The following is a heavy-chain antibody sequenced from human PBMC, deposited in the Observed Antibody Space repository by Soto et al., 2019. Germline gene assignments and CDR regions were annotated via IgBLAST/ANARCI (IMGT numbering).Heavy chain of an antibody. D-gene: IGHD3-22*01. Sequence: GASVKVSGKASGYTFTRYAIHWVRQAPGQRLEWMGWINAGNGNTKYSQKFQGRVTITRDTSARTAYMELSSLRSEDTAVYYCARYQGLDYYYSSGYFFFAFWGQGTLVTVSS. CDR1: GYTFTRYA. J-gene: IGHJ4*02. CDR2: INAGNGNT. V-gene: IGHV1-3*01. CDR3: ARYQGLDYYYSSGYFFFAF.